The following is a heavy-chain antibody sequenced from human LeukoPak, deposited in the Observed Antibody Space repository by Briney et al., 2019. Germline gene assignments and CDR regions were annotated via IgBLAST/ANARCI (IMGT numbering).Heavy chain of an antibody. J-gene: IGHJ5*02. CDR1: GGSVSSPDSY. CDR3: ARGVSHYDYVWGSYRPGEFDP. D-gene: IGHD3-16*02. V-gene: IGHV4-34*01. Sequence: SETLSLTCTVSGGSVSSPDSYWSWLRQPPGKGLEWIGEINHSGSTNYNPSLKSRVTISVDTSKNQFSLKLSSVTAADTAVYYCARGVSHYDYVWGSYRPGEFDPWGQGTLVTVSS. CDR2: INHSGST.